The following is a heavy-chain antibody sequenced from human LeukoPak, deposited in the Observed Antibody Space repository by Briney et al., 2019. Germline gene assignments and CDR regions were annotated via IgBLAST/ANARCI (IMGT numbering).Heavy chain of an antibody. CDR1: GSYINNYY. V-gene: IGHV4-39*07. CDR2: IYYSGKT. Sequence: KPSETLSLTCSVSGSYINNYYWGWIRQAPGKGPEWIGSIYYSGKTYYNSSLRSRVTISLDTSKKQFSLNLFYVTAADTAMYYCTRAYGYGLIDYWGQGTLVTVSS. CDR3: TRAYGYGLIDY. J-gene: IGHJ4*02. D-gene: IGHD3-10*01.